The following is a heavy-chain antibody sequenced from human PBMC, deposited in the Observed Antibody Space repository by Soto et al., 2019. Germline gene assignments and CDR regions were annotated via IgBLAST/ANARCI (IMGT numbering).Heavy chain of an antibody. D-gene: IGHD3-10*01. V-gene: IGHV4-34*01. J-gene: IGHJ6*02. CDR3: ARGMVGNGMDV. CDR1: GGSFSGYY. CDR2: INHSGST. Sequence: QVQLQQWGAGLLKPSETLSLTCAVYGGSFSGYYWSWIRQPPGKGLEWIGEINHSGSTNDNPSLKSRVTISVDTSKNQFSLKLSSVTAADTAVYYCARGMVGNGMDVWGQGTTVTVSS.